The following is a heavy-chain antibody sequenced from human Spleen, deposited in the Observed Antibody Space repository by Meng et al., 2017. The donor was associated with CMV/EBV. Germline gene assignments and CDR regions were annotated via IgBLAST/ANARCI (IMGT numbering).Heavy chain of an antibody. D-gene: IGHD1-26*01. CDR3: ARRKYSGTYLYYFDY. Sequence: GGSLRLSCKGSGDSFANYWIGWVRQMPGKGLEYMGIIYPDDSSIRYSPSFEGQFTISADKSTSTAFLQWSSLKASDTAMYYCARRKYSGTYLYYFDYWGQGTLVTVSS. CDR1: GDSFANYW. J-gene: IGHJ4*02. V-gene: IGHV5-51*01. CDR2: IYPDDSSI.